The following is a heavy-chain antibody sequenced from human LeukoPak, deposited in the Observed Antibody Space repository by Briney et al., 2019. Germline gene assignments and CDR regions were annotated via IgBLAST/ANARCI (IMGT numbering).Heavy chain of an antibody. CDR2: IIPIFGTA. CDR1: GGTFSSYA. D-gene: IGHD1-14*01. Sequence: SVKVSCKASGGTFSSYAISWVRQAPGQGLEWMGGIIPIFGTANYAQKFQGRVTITADESTSTAYMELSSLRSEDTAVYHCARAPRNSSTMLDYWGQGTLVTVSS. V-gene: IGHV1-69*13. CDR3: ARAPRNSSTMLDY. J-gene: IGHJ4*02.